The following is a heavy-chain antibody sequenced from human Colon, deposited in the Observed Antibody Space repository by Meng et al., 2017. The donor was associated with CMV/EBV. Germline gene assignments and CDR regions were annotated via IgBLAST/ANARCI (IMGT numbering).Heavy chain of an antibody. D-gene: IGHD6-13*01. CDR1: GYTFTANH. CDR2: IYPQDGGT. Sequence: QVQLVQSGTEVKKPGASVKVSYKTSGYTFTANHLHWGRQAPGQGLEWMGWIYPQDGGTYFAQKFQDRVTLTRDTSITTAYMELSGLTSDDTAIYYCVRESWYFDFWGEGTLVTVSS. J-gene: IGHJ4*02. V-gene: IGHV1-2*02. CDR3: VRESWYFDF.